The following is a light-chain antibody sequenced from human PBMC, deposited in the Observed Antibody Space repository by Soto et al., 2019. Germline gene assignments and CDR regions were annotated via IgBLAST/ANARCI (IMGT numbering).Light chain of an antibody. Sequence: QSALTQPASVSGSPGQSITISCTGTSSDVGGYNYVSWYQQHPGKAPKLMIYEVSNRPSGVSNRFSGSKSGNTASLTISGLHTGDEADYYCSSYTSSSTLVFGTGTKLTVL. CDR3: SSYTSSSTLV. CDR2: EVS. V-gene: IGLV2-14*01. CDR1: SSDVGGYNY. J-gene: IGLJ1*01.